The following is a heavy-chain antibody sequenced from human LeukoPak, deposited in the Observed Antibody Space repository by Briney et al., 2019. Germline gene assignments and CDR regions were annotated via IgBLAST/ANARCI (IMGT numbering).Heavy chain of an antibody. V-gene: IGHV4-59*12. D-gene: IGHD6-13*01. CDR2: IYYSGST. Sequence: SETLSLTCIVSGGSISSYYWSWIRQPPGKGLEWIGYIYYSGSTNYNPSLKSRVTISVDTSKNQFSLKLSSVTAADTAVYFCGSSHSSSWYDFWGQGTLVTVSS. CDR3: GSSHSSSWYDF. J-gene: IGHJ4*02. CDR1: GGSISSYY.